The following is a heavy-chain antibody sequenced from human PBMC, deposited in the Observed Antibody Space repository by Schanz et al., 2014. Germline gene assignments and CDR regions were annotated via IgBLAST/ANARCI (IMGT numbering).Heavy chain of an antibody. Sequence: EVQLLESGGGLVQPGGSLRLSCAASGITFSRNAMNWVRQAPGKGLEWVSYISATSAKIDYADSVQGRFTISRDNAKNSLYLQMNSLTAEDTAVYYCAKYGTGKGVSFEYWGQGTLVTVSS. CDR1: GITFSRNA. V-gene: IGHV3-48*01. CDR3: AKYGTGKGVSFEY. D-gene: IGHD1-26*01. J-gene: IGHJ4*02. CDR2: ISATSAKI.